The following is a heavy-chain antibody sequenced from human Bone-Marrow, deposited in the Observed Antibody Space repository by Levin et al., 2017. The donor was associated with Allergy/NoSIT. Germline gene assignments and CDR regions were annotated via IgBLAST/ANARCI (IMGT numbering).Heavy chain of an antibody. Sequence: ASVKVSCKTSSYTFVGYFIHWVRQAPGQGLEWMGRINPKSGAADSAQRFQGRVTMTRDTYKNTAYMELSSLTFDDTATYYCARGRGSTVFGLSGDFEYWGQGTLVTVPS. CDR2: INPKSGAA. J-gene: IGHJ4*02. D-gene: IGHD3/OR15-3a*01. CDR1: SYTFVGYF. CDR3: ARGRGSTVFGLSGDFEY. V-gene: IGHV1-2*06.